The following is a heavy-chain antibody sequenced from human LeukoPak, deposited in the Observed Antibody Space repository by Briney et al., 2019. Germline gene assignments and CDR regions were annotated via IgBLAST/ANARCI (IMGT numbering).Heavy chain of an antibody. Sequence: SETLSLTCTVSGGSISSYYWSWIRQPAGKGLEWIGRIYPSGSTNYNPSLKSRVTMSVDMSKNQFSLRLSSVNAADTAVYYCARDILATSIAAPYYWGQGTLVTVSS. D-gene: IGHD6-13*01. CDR1: GGSISSYY. CDR2: IYPSGST. J-gene: IGHJ4*02. CDR3: ARDILATSIAAPYY. V-gene: IGHV4-4*07.